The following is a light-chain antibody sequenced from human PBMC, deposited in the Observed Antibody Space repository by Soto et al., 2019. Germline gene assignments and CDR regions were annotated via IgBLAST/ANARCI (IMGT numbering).Light chain of an antibody. CDR1: SSNIGGDEY. CDR3: SSYAGSNTFGV. Sequence: QSALTQPPSAYGSPGQAVTISCTGSSSNIGGDEYVSWYQQHPGKAPKLVIYEVTKRPSGVPDRFSGSKSANTDALTVSGRQAEDEAEYYCSSYAGSNTFGVCGGGTKLTV. J-gene: IGLJ2*01. CDR2: EVT. V-gene: IGLV2-8*01.